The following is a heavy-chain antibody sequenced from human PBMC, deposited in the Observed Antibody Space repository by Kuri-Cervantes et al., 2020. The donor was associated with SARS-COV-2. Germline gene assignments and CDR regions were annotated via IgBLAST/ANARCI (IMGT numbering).Heavy chain of an antibody. CDR3: ARDVGGDSSGWYDY. V-gene: IGHV3-21*01. Sequence: GGSLRLSCAASGFTFSSYWMSWVRQAPGKGLEWVSSISSSSSYIYYADSVKGRFTISRDNAKNSLYLQMNSLRAEDTAVYYCARDVGGDSSGWYDYWGQGTLVTVSS. CDR2: ISSSSSYI. CDR1: GFTFSSYW. J-gene: IGHJ4*02. D-gene: IGHD6-19*01.